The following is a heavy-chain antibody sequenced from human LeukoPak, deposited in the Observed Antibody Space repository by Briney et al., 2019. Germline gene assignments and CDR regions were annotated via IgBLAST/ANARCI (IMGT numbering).Heavy chain of an antibody. V-gene: IGHV1-2*02. CDR1: GYTFTGYY. CDR3: ARTELDLYYFDY. D-gene: IGHD1-7*01. Sequence: ASVKVSCKASGYTFTGYYMHWERQAPGQGLEWMGWINPNSGGTNYAQKFQGRVTMTRDTSISTAYMELSRLRSDDTAVYYCARTELDLYYFDYWGQGTLVTVSS. CDR2: INPNSGGT. J-gene: IGHJ4*02.